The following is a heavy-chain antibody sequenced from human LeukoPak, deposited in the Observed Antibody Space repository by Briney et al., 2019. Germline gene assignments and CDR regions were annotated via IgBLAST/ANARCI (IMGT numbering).Heavy chain of an antibody. CDR3: AKGRGRGSDPFEY. D-gene: IGHD6-19*01. CDR2: ISGSGGST. V-gene: IGHV3-23*01. Sequence: GGSLRLSCAASGFTFSSYAMSWVRQAPGKGLEWVSSISGSGGSTNYADSLKVRFTISRDNSQNTLYLQMNSLRAEDTAVYYCAKGRGRGSDPFEYWGQGTLVTVSS. J-gene: IGHJ4*02. CDR1: GFTFSSYA.